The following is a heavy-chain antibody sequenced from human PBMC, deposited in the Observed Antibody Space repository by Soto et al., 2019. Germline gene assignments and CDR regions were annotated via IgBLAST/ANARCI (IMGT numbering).Heavy chain of an antibody. V-gene: IGHV2-70*04. Sequence: SGPTLVNPTQTLTLTCTFSGFSLTTSGTRVSWIRQPPGKALEWLARIDWDDDKFYSTSLKTRLTISKDTSKNQVVLTMTTMDPVDTATYHCARGTGSYGLDYWGQGTLVTVSS. CDR1: GFSLTTSGTR. CDR3: ARGTGSYGLDY. D-gene: IGHD1-26*01. J-gene: IGHJ4*02. CDR2: IDWDDDK.